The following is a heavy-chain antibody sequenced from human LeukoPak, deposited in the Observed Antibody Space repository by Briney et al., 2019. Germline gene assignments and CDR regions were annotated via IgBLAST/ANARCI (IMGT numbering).Heavy chain of an antibody. D-gene: IGHD2-15*01. Sequence: GSRRLSCSMSGFTLSHYAMSWVRQAPGKGLEWVSTIGGGGGSTDYTDSVKGRFTISRDNSKNTLYLQMNSLGAEDTAVYYCAKGHRYCTSGNCNSAVDYWGQGTLVTVSS. V-gene: IGHV3-23*01. CDR3: AKGHRYCTSGNCNSAVDY. J-gene: IGHJ4*02. CDR1: GFTLSHYA. CDR2: IGGGGGST.